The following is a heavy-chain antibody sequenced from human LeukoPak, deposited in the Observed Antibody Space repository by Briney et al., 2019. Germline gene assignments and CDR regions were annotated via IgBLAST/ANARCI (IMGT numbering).Heavy chain of an antibody. J-gene: IGHJ4*02. Sequence: PSETLSLTCTVSGGSISTGGYYWSWIRQHPGKGLEWIGNIYYSGSTYYSPSLKSRVTMSVDTSKNQFSLKVSTVTAADTAVYYCTTSYVGQSAPGHSAQGTLVTVSS. D-gene: IGHD3-10*02. CDR2: IYYSGST. CDR1: GGSISTGGYY. CDR3: TTSYVGQSAPGH. V-gene: IGHV4-31*03.